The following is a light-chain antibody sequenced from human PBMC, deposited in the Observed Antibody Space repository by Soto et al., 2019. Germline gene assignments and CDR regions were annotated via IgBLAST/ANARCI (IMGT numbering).Light chain of an antibody. CDR1: QSISSY. J-gene: IGKJ4*01. CDR3: QQSYSTPPLT. CDR2: AAS. Sequence: ASVGDRVTITCRASQSISSYLNWYQQKPGKAPKLLIYAASSLQSGVPSRFSGSGSGTDFTLTISSLQPEDFATYYCQQSYSTPPLTFGGGTKVDIK. V-gene: IGKV1-39*01.